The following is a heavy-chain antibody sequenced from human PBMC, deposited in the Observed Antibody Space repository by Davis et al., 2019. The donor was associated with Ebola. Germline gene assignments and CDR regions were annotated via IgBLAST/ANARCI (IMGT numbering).Heavy chain of an antibody. V-gene: IGHV3-30*03. CDR1: GFNFTTTG. Sequence: SLNLSCTASGFNFTTTGMHWVRQAPGKGLEWVAVISYDGSNKYYADSVKRRFTISSDNSKNTLYLQMNSLRAEDTAVYYCAAPGIGGQGTLVTVSS. D-gene: IGHD6-13*01. CDR3: AAPGI. CDR2: ISYDGSNK. J-gene: IGHJ4*02.